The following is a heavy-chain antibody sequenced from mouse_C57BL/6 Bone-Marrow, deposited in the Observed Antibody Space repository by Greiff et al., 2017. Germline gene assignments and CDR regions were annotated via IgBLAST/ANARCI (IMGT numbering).Heavy chain of an antibody. Sequence: VQLQQSGAELVRPGASVKLSCTASGFNIKDDYIHWVKQRPEQGLEWIGWIDTEIGDTEYASKFQGKATITSATSSNTAYLQLSSLTSEDTAVYYCSSFDGNYFDFWGQGTPLTVAS. D-gene: IGHD2-3*01. CDR1: GFNIKDDY. CDR3: SSFDGNYFDF. V-gene: IGHV14-4*01. CDR2: IDTEIGDT. J-gene: IGHJ2*01.